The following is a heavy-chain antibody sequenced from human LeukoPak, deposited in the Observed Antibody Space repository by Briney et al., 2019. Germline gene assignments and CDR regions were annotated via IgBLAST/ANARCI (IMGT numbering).Heavy chain of an antibody. Sequence: PSEALSLTCAVYGGSFSGYYWSWIRQPPGKGLEWIGEVNHSGSTNYNPSLKSRVTISVDTSKIQFSLKLSSVTAADTAVYYCARSGIRSRMRYFDLWGRGTLVTVSS. CDR3: ARSGIRSRMRYFDL. CDR2: VNHSGST. CDR1: GGSFSGYY. J-gene: IGHJ2*01. V-gene: IGHV4-34*01. D-gene: IGHD1-14*01.